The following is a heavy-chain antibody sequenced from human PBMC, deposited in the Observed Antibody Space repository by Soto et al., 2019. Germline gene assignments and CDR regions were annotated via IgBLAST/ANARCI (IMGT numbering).Heavy chain of an antibody. CDR1: GDSIIRSF. CDR3: AGGAGDFSAPNSFDT. CDR2: ISDSGVT. Sequence: QVQLQESGPRLVKSSETLSLVCSVSGDSIIRSFWGWIRQSPGKGLEYIVYISDSGVTDYDPSLKSLVTTSVETSKKQCSLKLTSVTAADTAMYYCAGGAGDFSAPNSFDTGGQGPMVTVSS. J-gene: IGHJ3*02. V-gene: IGHV4-59*01. D-gene: IGHD3-10*01.